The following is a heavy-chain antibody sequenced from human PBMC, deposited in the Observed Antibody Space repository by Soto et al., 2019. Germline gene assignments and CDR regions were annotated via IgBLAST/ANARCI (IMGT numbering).Heavy chain of an antibody. J-gene: IGHJ4*02. CDR1: GFTFSSHS. D-gene: IGHD2-21*01. CDR3: AKASCGSECYYNLDK. V-gene: IGHV3-23*01. CDR2: ISGSGGNS. Sequence: EVQLLESGGGLVRPGGSLRLSCVASGFTFSSHSMIWVRQIPGKGLEWVSRISGSGGNSNYADPVKGRFTISRDNSKNTLYLQMDSLRAEDTAIYNCAKASCGSECYYNLDKWGQGTLVTVSS.